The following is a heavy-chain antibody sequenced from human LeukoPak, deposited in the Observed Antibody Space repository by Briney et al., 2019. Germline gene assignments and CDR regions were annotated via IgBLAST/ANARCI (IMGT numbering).Heavy chain of an antibody. V-gene: IGHV3-30*04. CDR2: ISNDGTNK. J-gene: IGHJ4*02. CDR3: GRDQGGSIGWYGDY. D-gene: IGHD6-19*01. CDR1: GFTFSSYA. Sequence: GGSLRLSCAASGFTFSSYAMDWVRQAPGKGLEWVAFISNDGTNKYYADSVKGRFTISRDNSKNTLYLQMNSLGAEDTAVYYCGRDQGGSIGWYGDYWGQGTLVTVSS.